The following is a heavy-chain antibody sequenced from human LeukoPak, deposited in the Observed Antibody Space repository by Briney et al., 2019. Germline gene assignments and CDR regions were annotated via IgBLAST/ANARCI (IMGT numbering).Heavy chain of an antibody. D-gene: IGHD6-6*01. Sequence: SETLSLTCTVSGGSISSSSYYWGWIRQPPGKGLEWIGSIYYSGSTNYNPSLKSRVTISVDTSKNQFSLKLSSVTAADTAVYYCAGDLKEYSSSLGAFDIWGQGTMVTVSS. V-gene: IGHV4-39*07. CDR1: GGSISSSSYY. CDR2: IYYSGST. J-gene: IGHJ3*02. CDR3: AGDLKEYSSSLGAFDI.